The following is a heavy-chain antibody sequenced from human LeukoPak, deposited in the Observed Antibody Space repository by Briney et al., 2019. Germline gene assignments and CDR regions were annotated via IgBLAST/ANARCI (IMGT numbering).Heavy chain of an antibody. CDR3: ARGDSSGYYYGYY. J-gene: IGHJ4*02. CDR1: GYTFTSYD. CDR2: MNPNSGAT. V-gene: IGHV1-8*01. D-gene: IGHD3-22*01. Sequence: ASVKVSCKASGYTFTSYDFNWLRQATGQGPEWMGWMNPNSGATGYAQKFQGRVTITADESTSTAYMELSSLRSEDTAVYYCARGDSSGYYYGYYWGQGTLVTVSS.